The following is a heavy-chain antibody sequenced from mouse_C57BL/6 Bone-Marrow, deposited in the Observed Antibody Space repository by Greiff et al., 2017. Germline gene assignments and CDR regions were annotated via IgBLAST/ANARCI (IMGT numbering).Heavy chain of an antibody. CDR3: ARSVITTVVAHWYFDV. V-gene: IGHV1-63*01. J-gene: IGHJ1*03. Sequence: QVQLQQSGAELVRPGTSVKMSCKASGYTFTNYWLGWAKQRPGHGLEWIGDIYPGGGYTNYNEKFKGKATLTADKSSSTAYMQFSSLTSEDSAIYYCARSVITTVVAHWYFDVWGTGTTVTVSS. CDR1: GYTFTNYW. CDR2: IYPGGGYT. D-gene: IGHD1-1*01.